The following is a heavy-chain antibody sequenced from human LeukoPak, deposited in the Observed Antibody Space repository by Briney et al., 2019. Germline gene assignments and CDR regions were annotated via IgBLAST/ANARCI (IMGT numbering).Heavy chain of an antibody. J-gene: IGHJ4*02. CDR1: GFTFTNND. Sequence: ASVTVSCKASGFTFTNNDINWVRQAPGQGLEWMGWMNPNSGNTVYGQKFQGRVTMTRNTSISAAYMELSSLRSDDTAMYYCAQREAGFGYWGQGTLVTVSS. CDR3: AQREAGFGY. CDR2: MNPNSGNT. V-gene: IGHV1-8*01. D-gene: IGHD6-25*01.